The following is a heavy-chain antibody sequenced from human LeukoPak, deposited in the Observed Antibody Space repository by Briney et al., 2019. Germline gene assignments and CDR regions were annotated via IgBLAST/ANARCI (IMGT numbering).Heavy chain of an antibody. CDR1: GGSFSSYY. D-gene: IGHD6-13*01. J-gene: IGHJ5*02. V-gene: IGHV4-59*01. CDR2: IYYSGST. Sequence: SETLSLTCTVSGGSFSSYYLSWIRQPPGKGLEWIGYIYYSGSTNYSPSLKSRVTISVDTSKNQCSLKLSSVTAADTAVYYCARRLSRVAYSSSSFDPWGQGTLVTVSS. CDR3: ARRLSRVAYSSSSFDP.